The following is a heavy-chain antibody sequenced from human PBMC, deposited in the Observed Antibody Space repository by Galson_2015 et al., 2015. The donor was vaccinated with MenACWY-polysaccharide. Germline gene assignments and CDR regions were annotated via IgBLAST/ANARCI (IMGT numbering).Heavy chain of an antibody. CDR3: TRDLSVEMATIAFDY. Sequence: SAKASCKASGGTFSSYAISWVRQAPGQGLEWMGRIIPILGIANYAQRFQGRVTITADKSTSTAYMELSSLRSEDTAVYYCTRDLSVEMATIAFDYWGQGTLVTVSS. J-gene: IGHJ4*02. CDR2: IIPILGIA. CDR1: GGTFSSYA. D-gene: IGHD5-24*01. V-gene: IGHV1-69*04.